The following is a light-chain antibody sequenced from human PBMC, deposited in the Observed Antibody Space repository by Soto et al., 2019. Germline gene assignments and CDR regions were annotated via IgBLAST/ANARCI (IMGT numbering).Light chain of an antibody. Sequence: TVMTQSPATLSMSPGDRAALSCRASLNVATNMAWYQQKPGQAPRLLIYGASIRATGVPARFTGSGSGTEFTLTINNLQPEDFAVYYCHQYNTGLRTFGRGTKVDIK. J-gene: IGKJ1*01. CDR2: GAS. CDR3: HQYNTGLRT. V-gene: IGKV3-15*01. CDR1: LNVATN.